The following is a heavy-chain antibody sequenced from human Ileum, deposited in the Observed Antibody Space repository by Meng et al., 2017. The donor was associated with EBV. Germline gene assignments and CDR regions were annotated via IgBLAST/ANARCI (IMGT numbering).Heavy chain of an antibody. D-gene: IGHD3-22*01. CDR1: GDSVSSNSAA. Sequence: VQLQQSGPGLVKPSPTLALTWAIAGDSVSSNSAAWNWIRQYPSRGLEWLGRTYYRSKWYNDYAVSVKSRITINPDTSKNQFSLQLNSVTPEDTAVYYCARDSSSSAYSPFDYWGQGTLVTVSS. CDR3: ARDSSSSAYSPFDY. CDR2: TYYRSKWYN. V-gene: IGHV6-1*01. J-gene: IGHJ4*02.